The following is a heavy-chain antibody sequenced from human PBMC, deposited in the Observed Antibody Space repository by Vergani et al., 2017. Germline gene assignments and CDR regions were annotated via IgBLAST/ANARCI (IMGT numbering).Heavy chain of an antibody. J-gene: IGHJ4*02. Sequence: QLHLQESGPGLVKPSETLSLTCAVSGYSISSGYYWGWIRQPPGKGLEWIGSIYHSGSTYYNPSLKSRVTISVDTSKNQFSLKLSSVTAADTAVYYCARHDQXGSGGDYGDYWVDYWGQGTLVTVSS. CDR2: IYHSGST. V-gene: IGHV4-38-2*01. CDR1: GYSISSGYY. D-gene: IGHD4-17*01. CDR3: ARHDQXGSGGDYGDYWVDY.